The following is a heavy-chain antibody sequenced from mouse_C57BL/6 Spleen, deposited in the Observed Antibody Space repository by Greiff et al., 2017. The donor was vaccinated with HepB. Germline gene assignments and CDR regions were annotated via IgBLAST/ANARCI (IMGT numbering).Heavy chain of an antibody. Sequence: QVQLQQPGAELVKPGASVKLSCKASGYTFTSYWMQWVKQRPGQGLEWIGEIDPSDSYTNYNQKFKGKATLTVDTSSSTAYMQLSSLTSEDSAVYYCARQDYDYDGWFAYWGKGTLVTVSA. CDR3: ARQDYDYDGWFAY. D-gene: IGHD2-4*01. CDR2: IDPSDSYT. J-gene: IGHJ3*01. V-gene: IGHV1-50*01. CDR1: GYTFTSYW.